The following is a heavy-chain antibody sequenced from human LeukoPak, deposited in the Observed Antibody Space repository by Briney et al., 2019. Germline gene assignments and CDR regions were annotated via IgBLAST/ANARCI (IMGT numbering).Heavy chain of an antibody. CDR3: ARSPIAARPSDAFDI. CDR2: IYYSGST. J-gene: IGHJ3*02. CDR1: GGSISSYY. D-gene: IGHD6-6*01. V-gene: IGHV4-59*01. Sequence: SETLSLTCTVSGGSISSYYWSWIRQPPGGGLEWIGYIYYSGSTNYNPSLKSRVTISVDTSKNQFSLKLSSVTAADTAVYYCARSPIAARPSDAFDIWGQGTMVTVSS.